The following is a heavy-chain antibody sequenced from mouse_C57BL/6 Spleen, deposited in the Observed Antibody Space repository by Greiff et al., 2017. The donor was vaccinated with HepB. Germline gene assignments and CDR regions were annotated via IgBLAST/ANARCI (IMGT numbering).Heavy chain of an antibody. CDR1: GYAFSSSW. CDR3: ARAEMDY. Sequence: VKLMESGPELVKPGASVKISCKASGYAFSSSWMNWVKQRPGKGLEWIGRIYPGDGDTNYNGKFKGKATLTADKSSSTAYMQLSSLTSEDSAVYFCARAEMDYWGQGTSVTVSS. J-gene: IGHJ4*01. CDR2: IYPGDGDT. V-gene: IGHV1-82*01.